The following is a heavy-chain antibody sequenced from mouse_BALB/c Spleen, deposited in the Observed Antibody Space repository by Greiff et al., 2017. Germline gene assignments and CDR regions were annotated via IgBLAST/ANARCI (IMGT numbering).Heavy chain of an antibody. CDR1: GFNIKDTY. D-gene: IGHD2-10*02. J-gene: IGHJ4*01. CDR3: ARSGYGYAMDY. CDR2: IDPANGNT. V-gene: IGHV14-3*02. Sequence: EVQLHQSGAELVKPGASVKLSCTASGFNIKDTYMHWVKQRPEQGLEWIGRIDPANGNTKYDPKFQGKATITADTSSNTAYLQLSSLTSEDTAVYYCARSGYGYAMDYWGQGASVTVSS.